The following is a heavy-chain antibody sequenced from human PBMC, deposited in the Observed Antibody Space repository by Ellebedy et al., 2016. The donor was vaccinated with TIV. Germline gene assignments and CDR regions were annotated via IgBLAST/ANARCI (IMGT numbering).Heavy chain of an antibody. CDR3: ARDEAEVGATFFGY. CDR1: GFTFSSYS. Sequence: PGGSLRLSCAASGFTFSSYSMNWVRQAPGQGLEWVSSITSSRSDIYYADSVKGRFTMSRDNAKNSLYLQMNSMRDEDTAVYYCARDEAEVGATFFGYWGQGTLVTVSS. J-gene: IGHJ4*02. D-gene: IGHD1-26*01. CDR2: ITSSRSDI. V-gene: IGHV3-21*01.